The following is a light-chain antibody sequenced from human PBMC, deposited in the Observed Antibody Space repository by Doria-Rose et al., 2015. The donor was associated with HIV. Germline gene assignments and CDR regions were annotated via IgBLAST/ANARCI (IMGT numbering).Light chain of an antibody. CDR3: HQYASSRT. Sequence: TQSPGTLSLSPGERATLSCRASQSFSSTYLAWYQQKPGQAPSLLIYDGSTRATGIPDRFSASGSGTDFTLTINRLEPEDFALYYCHQYASSRTFGQGTKVEIK. CDR2: DGS. CDR1: QSFSSTY. V-gene: IGKV3-20*01. J-gene: IGKJ1*01.